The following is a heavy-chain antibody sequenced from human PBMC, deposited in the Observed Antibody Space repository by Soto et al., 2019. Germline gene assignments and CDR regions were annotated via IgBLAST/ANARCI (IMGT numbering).Heavy chain of an antibody. J-gene: IGHJ6*02. CDR3: ARGKLPDYYYYGMDV. CDR1: GGSFSGYC. V-gene: IGHV4-34*01. CDR2: INHSGST. Sequence: SETLSLTCAVYGGSFSGYCWSWIRQPPGKGLEWIGEINHSGSTNYNPSLKSRVTISVDTSKNQFSLELSSVTAADTAVYYCARGKLPDYYYYGMDVWGQGTPVTVSS.